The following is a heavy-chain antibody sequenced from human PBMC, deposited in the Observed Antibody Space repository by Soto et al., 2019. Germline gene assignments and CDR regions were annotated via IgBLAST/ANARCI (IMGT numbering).Heavy chain of an antibody. V-gene: IGHV3-23*01. D-gene: IGHD6-13*01. Sequence: EVQLLESGEALVQPGGSLRLSCAASGFTYNIYAMSWVRQAPGKGLEWVSGISAGVIDTYYADSVKGRFTVSRDDSKNTLYLHMNSLRADDTAVYYCAKQFSSSTWSRFDHWGRGTLVTVSS. J-gene: IGHJ4*02. CDR1: GFTYNIYA. CDR3: AKQFSSSTWSRFDH. CDR2: ISAGVIDT.